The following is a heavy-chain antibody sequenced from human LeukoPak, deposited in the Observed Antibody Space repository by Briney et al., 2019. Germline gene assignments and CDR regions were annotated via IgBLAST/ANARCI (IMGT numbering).Heavy chain of an antibody. D-gene: IGHD3-3*01. J-gene: IGHJ4*02. CDR2: ISGSGGST. CDR3: AKDRVSSFDY. CDR1: GGSFSGYY. V-gene: IGHV3-23*01. Sequence: PSETLSLTCAVYGGSFSGYYWSWVRQAPGKGLEWVSAISGSGGSTYYADSVKGRFTISRDNSKNTLYLQMNSLRAEDTAVYYCAKDRVSSFDYWGQGTLVTVSS.